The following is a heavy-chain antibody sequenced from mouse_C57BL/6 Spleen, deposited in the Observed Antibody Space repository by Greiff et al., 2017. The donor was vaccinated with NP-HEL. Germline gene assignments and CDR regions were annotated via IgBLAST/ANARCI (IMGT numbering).Heavy chain of an antibody. V-gene: IGHV1-82*01. CDR3: ARRAYDGYWYFDV. D-gene: IGHD2-3*01. CDR1: GYAFSSSW. Sequence: QVQLKQSGPELVKPGASVKISCKASGYAFSSSWMNWVKQRPGKGLEWIGRIYPGDGDTNYNGKFKGKATLTADKSSSTAYMQLSSLTSEDSAVYFCARRAYDGYWYFDVWGTGTTVTVSS. J-gene: IGHJ1*03. CDR2: IYPGDGDT.